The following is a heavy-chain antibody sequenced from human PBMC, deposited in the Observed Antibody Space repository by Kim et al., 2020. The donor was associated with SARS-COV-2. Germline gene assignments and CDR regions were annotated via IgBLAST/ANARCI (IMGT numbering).Heavy chain of an antibody. V-gene: IGHV1-69*04. CDR3: ASGYYDSSGYYYFDY. D-gene: IGHD3-22*01. CDR2: IIPILGIA. CDR1: GDTFSSYA. Sequence: SVKVSCKASGDTFSSYAISWVRQAPGQGLEWMGRIIPILGIANYAQKFQGRVTITADKSTSTAYMELSSLRSEDTAVYYCASGYYDSSGYYYFDYWGQGTLVTVSS. J-gene: IGHJ4*02.